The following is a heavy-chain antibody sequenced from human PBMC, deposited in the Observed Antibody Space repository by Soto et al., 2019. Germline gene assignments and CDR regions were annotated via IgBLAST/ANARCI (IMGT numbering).Heavy chain of an antibody. CDR1: GFTFSSYG. CDR2: ISYDGSNK. CDR3: AKGDSSGWGRYYYYGMDV. Sequence: VGSLRLSCAASGFTFSSYGMHWVRQAPGKGLEWVAVISYDGSNKYYADSVKGRFTISRDNSKNTLYLQMNSLRAEDTAVYYCAKGDSSGWGRYYYYGMDVWGQGTTVTVSS. J-gene: IGHJ6*02. D-gene: IGHD6-19*01. V-gene: IGHV3-30*18.